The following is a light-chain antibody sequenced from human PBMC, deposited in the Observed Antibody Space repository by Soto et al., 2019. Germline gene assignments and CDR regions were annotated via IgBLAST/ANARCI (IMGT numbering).Light chain of an antibody. CDR2: DAF. Sequence: EVVLTQSPATLSLSPGERATLSCRASQSVRTYLAWYQQKPGQAPRLLIHDAFKRATGIPARFSGSGSGTKFSLTISSLEHEDFVIFYCRQRSNWPLPTFGPGTKVDLK. CDR1: QSVRTY. J-gene: IGKJ3*01. CDR3: RQRSNWPLPT. V-gene: IGKV3-11*01.